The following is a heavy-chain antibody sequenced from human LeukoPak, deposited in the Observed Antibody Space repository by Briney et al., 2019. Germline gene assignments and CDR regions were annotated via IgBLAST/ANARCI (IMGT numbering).Heavy chain of an antibody. CDR1: GLTFTRYW. V-gene: IGHV3-7*01. CDR2: IKDDGNEK. D-gene: IGHD4-17*01. J-gene: IGHJ6*03. Sequence: GGSLRLSCAASGLTFTRYWMSWVRQAPGKGLEWVANIKDDGNEKYYAASVRGRFTISRDNTKNSLYLQVNSLRADDTGLYYCARAARYGDYNYDYYYYMDVWGKGTTVTVSS. CDR3: ARAARYGDYNYDYYYYMDV.